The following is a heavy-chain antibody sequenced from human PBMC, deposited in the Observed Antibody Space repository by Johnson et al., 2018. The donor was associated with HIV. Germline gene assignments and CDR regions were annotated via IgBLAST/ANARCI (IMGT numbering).Heavy chain of an antibody. V-gene: IGHV3-66*02. J-gene: IGHJ3*01. CDR2: IFSAGDV. Sequence: VQLVASGGGLVQPGGSLRLSCAASGITVGTNYLSWVRQAPGKGLEWVSVIFSAGDVYYADSVTGRFPISRDNSKNLVYLQMNSLRPEDTAVYYCARDGRDLVTRGSFDVGGQGTVVTVSS. CDR1: GITVGTNY. D-gene: IGHD3-9*01. CDR3: ARDGRDLVTRGSFDV.